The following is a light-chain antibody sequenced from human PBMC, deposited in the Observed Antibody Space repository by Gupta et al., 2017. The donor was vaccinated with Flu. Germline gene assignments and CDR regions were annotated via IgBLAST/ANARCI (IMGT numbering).Light chain of an antibody. J-gene: IGKJ4*01. V-gene: IGKV3-15*01. Sequence: EIVLTQSPTPLSVSPGEGVTLSCRASHSIINNVAWYQQKPGQAPRLLIYGASTRATGVPARFSGSGSGKEFTLSISSLQSEDFAIYYCQQYNYWPPLTFGGGSKVEIK. CDR1: HSIINN. CDR3: QQYNYWPPLT. CDR2: GAS.